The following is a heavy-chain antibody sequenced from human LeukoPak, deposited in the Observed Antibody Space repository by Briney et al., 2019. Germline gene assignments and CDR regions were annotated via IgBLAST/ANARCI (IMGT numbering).Heavy chain of an antibody. CDR1: GFTFSSYS. CDR2: ISGSSTYI. Sequence: GGSLRLSCGASGFTFSSYSMNWVRQAPGKGLEWVSSISGSSTYIHYADSVKGRFTISRDNAKNSLYLQMNSLRAEDTAVYYCARDHNYYESGRGFDPWGQGTLVTVSS. D-gene: IGHD3-10*01. V-gene: IGHV3-21*01. CDR3: ARDHNYYESGRGFDP. J-gene: IGHJ5*02.